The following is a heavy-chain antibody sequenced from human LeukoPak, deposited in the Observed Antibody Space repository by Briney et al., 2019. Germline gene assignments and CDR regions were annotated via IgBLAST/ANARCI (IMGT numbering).Heavy chain of an antibody. D-gene: IGHD3-22*01. CDR1: GGSISSSAYY. V-gene: IGHV4-31*03. J-gene: IGHJ1*01. Sequence: SETLSLTCTVSGGSISSSAYYWSWIRQHPGKGLEWIGYIYYSGSTFYNPSLKSRVTISVDTSKNQFSLRLSSVTAADTAVYYCARAAKHYDSSGYYSVYFQHWGQGTLVTVSS. CDR3: ARAAKHYDSSGYYSVYFQH. CDR2: IYYSGST.